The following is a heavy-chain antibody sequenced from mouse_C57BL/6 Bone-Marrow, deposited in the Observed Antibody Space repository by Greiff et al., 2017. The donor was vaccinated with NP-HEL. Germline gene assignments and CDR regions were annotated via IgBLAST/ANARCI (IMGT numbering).Heavy chain of an antibody. CDR3: TTPLLWGDY. J-gene: IGHJ4*01. V-gene: IGHV14-4*01. D-gene: IGHD2-1*01. Sequence: EVQLQQSGAELVRPGASVKLSCTASGFNIKDDYMHWVKQRPEQGLEWIGWIDPENGDTEYASKFRGKAPITADTSSNTAYLQLSRLTSEDTAVYYCTTPLLWGDYWGQGTSVTVSS. CDR1: GFNIKDDY. CDR2: IDPENGDT.